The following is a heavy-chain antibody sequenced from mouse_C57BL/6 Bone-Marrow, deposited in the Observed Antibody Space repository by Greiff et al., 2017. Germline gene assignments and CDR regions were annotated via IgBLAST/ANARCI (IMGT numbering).Heavy chain of an antibody. Sequence: QVQLKESGAELARPGASVKLSCKASGYTFTSYGISWVKQRTGQGLEWIGEIYPRSGNTYYNEKFKGKATLTADKSSSTAYMELRSLTSEDSAVYFCARDWITTVVATEGYLDYWGQGTTLTVSS. CDR2: IYPRSGNT. D-gene: IGHD1-1*01. CDR3: ARDWITTVVATEGYLDY. J-gene: IGHJ2*01. V-gene: IGHV1-81*01. CDR1: GYTFTSYG.